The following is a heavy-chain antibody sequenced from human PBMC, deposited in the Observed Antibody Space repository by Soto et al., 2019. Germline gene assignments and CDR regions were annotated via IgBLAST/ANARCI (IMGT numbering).Heavy chain of an antibody. J-gene: IGHJ3*02. CDR1: GFTFDDYA. CDR3: AKPIGESMNDAFDI. Sequence: GGSLRLSCAASGFTFDDYAMHWVRQAPGKGLEWVSGISWNSGSIGYADSVKGRFTISRDNAKNSLYLQMNSLRAEDTALYYCAKPIGESMNDAFDIWGQGTMVTVSS. CDR2: ISWNSGSI. V-gene: IGHV3-9*01. D-gene: IGHD3-10*01.